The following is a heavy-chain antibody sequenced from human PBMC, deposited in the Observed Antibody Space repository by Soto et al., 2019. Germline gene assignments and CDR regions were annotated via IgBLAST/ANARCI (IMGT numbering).Heavy chain of an antibody. D-gene: IGHD3-10*01. CDR3: ARHFSSGRILYGSGALDY. V-gene: IGHV4-59*08. CDR1: GGSISSYY. J-gene: IGHJ4*02. CDR2: IYYSGST. Sequence: SETLSLTCTVSGGSISSYYWSWIRQPPGKGLEWIGYIYYSGSTNYNPSLKSRVTISVDTSKNQFSLKLSSVTAADTAVYYCARHFSSGRILYGSGALDYWGQGTLVTVSS.